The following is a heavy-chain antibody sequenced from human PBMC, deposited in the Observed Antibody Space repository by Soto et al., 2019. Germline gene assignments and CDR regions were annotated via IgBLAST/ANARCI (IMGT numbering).Heavy chain of an antibody. CDR2: ISYDGSNQ. Sequence: PGGSLRLSCAASGFTFDTYAMHWVRQAPGKGLEWVAVISYDGSNQFYAGSVKGRFTVSRDNSKNTLYLQMNSLRNDDTAVYYCTRGLLTDYFYYWGQGA. CDR1: GFTFDTYA. V-gene: IGHV3-30-3*01. CDR3: TRGLLTDYFYY. J-gene: IGHJ4*02.